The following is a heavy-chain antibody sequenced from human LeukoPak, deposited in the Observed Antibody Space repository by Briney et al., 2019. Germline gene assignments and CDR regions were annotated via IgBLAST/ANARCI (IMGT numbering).Heavy chain of an antibody. Sequence: SETLSLTCTVSGGSISSYYWSWIRQPPGKGLEWIGYIYYSGSTNYNPSLKSRVTISVDTSKNQFSLKLSSVTAADTAVYYCARAGEDGYNIDYWDQGTLVTVSS. CDR2: IYYSGST. CDR3: ARAGEDGYNIDY. V-gene: IGHV4-59*01. CDR1: GGSISSYY. D-gene: IGHD5-24*01. J-gene: IGHJ4*02.